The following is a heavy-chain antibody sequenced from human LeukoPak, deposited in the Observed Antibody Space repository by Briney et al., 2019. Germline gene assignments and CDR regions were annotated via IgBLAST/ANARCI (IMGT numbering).Heavy chain of an antibody. V-gene: IGHV3-30*02. Sequence: PGGSLRLSCAASGFTFSSYGMHWIRQAPGKGLEWVTFIRDDGSNKYYADSVKGRFTISRDNSKNTLYLQMNGLRAEDTAVYYCAKVYRGTYFFDYWGQGTLVTVSS. CDR1: GFTFSSYG. D-gene: IGHD1-26*01. CDR2: IRDDGSNK. CDR3: AKVYRGTYFFDY. J-gene: IGHJ4*02.